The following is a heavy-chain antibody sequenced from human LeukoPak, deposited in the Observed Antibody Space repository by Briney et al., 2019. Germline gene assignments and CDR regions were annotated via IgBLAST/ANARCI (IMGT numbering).Heavy chain of an antibody. CDR1: GGSLSNYY. CDR3: ARATTVTTNYYGMDV. J-gene: IGHJ6*02. CDR2: IYTTGST. Sequence: SETLSLTCTVSGGSLSNYYWSWIRQPAGKGLEWIGRIYTTGSTNYNPSLKSRVTVSVDTSKNQFSLKLSSVTAADTAVYYCARATTVTTNYYGMDVWGQGTTVTVSS. D-gene: IGHD4-17*01. V-gene: IGHV4-4*07.